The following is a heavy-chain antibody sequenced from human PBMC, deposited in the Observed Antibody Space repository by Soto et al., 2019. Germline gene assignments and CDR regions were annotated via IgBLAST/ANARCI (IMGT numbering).Heavy chain of an antibody. D-gene: IGHD6-13*01. CDR2: ISGSGGST. Sequence: PGGSLRLSCAASGFTFSSYAMSWVRQAPGKGLEWVSAISGSGGSTYYADSVKGRFTISRDNSKNTLYLQMNSLRAEDTAVYYCASIPGIAAAGYYYYYGMDVWGQGTTVTVSS. J-gene: IGHJ6*02. CDR3: ASIPGIAAAGYYYYYGMDV. V-gene: IGHV3-23*01. CDR1: GFTFSSYA.